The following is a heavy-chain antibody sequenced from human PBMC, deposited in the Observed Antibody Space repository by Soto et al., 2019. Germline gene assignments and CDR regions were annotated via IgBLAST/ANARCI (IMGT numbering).Heavy chain of an antibody. CDR1: GYTFTSYG. V-gene: IGHV1-18*01. D-gene: IGHD1-26*01. Sequence: ASVKVSCKASGYTFTSYGISWVRQAPGQGLEWMGWISAYNGNTNYAQKLQGRVTMTTDTSTSTAYMELRSLRSDDTAVYYCAREKWELLPGYYYGMDVWGQGTTVTVSS. J-gene: IGHJ6*02. CDR3: AREKWELLPGYYYGMDV. CDR2: ISAYNGNT.